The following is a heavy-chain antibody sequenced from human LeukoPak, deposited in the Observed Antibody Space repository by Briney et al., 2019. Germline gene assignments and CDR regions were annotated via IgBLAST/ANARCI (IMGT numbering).Heavy chain of an antibody. CDR3: ARGGYCSSTSCYDGDAFDI. Sequence: GGSLRLSCAASGFTFSSYAMHWVRQAPGKGLEWVAVISYDGSNKYYADSVKGRFTISRDNSKNTLYLQMNSLRAEDTAVYYCARGGYCSSTSCYDGDAFDIWGQGTMVTVSS. V-gene: IGHV3-30-3*01. CDR1: GFTFSSYA. J-gene: IGHJ3*02. CDR2: ISYDGSNK. D-gene: IGHD2-2*01.